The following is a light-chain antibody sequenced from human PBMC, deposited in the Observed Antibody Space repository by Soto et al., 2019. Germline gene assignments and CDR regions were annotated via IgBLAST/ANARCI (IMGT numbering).Light chain of an antibody. Sequence: PGERASLSCGASQSITSSFLAWYQQHPGQPPRLLIYGISTRATGIPARFSGSGSGTEFSLTISSLQSEDFAVYYCQQYSKWPITFGQGTRLEIK. J-gene: IGKJ5*01. CDR2: GIS. CDR1: QSITSS. CDR3: QQYSKWPIT. V-gene: IGKV3-15*01.